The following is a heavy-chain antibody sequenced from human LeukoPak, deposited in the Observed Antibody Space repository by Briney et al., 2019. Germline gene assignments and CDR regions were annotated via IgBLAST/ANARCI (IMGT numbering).Heavy chain of an antibody. CDR2: LFHSGNT. D-gene: IGHD3-9*01. V-gene: IGHV4-30-2*06. J-gene: IGHJ4*02. CDR1: GDSITTVYS. CDR3: ARGRGIFTGYPFDY. Sequence: SQTLSLTCTVSGDSITTVYSWSWIRQSPGKGLEWLGYLFHSGNTYYNPSLKSRVSISVDKSDNQFSLKLSSVTAADTAVYYCARGRGIFTGYPFDYWGQGILVTVSS.